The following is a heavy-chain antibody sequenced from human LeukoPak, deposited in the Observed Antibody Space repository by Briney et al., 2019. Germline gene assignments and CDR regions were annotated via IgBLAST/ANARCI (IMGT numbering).Heavy chain of an antibody. CDR3: ARSSLPPNLYNWFDP. Sequence: SETLSLTCTVSGGSISTYYWSWIRQPAGKGLEWIGRINTRGNTNYNASLKSRVTMSVDTSKNQFSLKLSSVTAADAAVYYCARSSLPPNLYNWFDPWGQGTLVTVSS. V-gene: IGHV4-4*07. CDR1: GGSISTYY. D-gene: IGHD6-6*01. CDR2: INTRGNT. J-gene: IGHJ5*02.